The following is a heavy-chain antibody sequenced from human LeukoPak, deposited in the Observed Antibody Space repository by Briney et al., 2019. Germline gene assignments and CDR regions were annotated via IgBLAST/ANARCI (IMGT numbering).Heavy chain of an antibody. D-gene: IGHD1-26*01. V-gene: IGHV1-8*03. J-gene: IGHJ5*02. Sequence: VSVKVSCKASGYTFTSYDVNWVRQATGQGLEWMGWMNPNSGNTGYAQKFQGRVTITRNTSISTAYMELSSLRSEDTAIYYCARDLVGATVWFDPWGQGTLVTVSS. CDR1: GYTFTSYD. CDR3: ARDLVGATVWFDP. CDR2: MNPNSGNT.